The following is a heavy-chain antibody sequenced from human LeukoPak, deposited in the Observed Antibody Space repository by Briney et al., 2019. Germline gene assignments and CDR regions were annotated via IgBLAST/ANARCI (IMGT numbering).Heavy chain of an antibody. CDR3: ARDYTPQLFGGGLGVVRGVESSHPLI. Sequence: VASVKVSCKASGGTFSSYAISWVRQAPGQGLEWMGGIIPIFGTANYAQKFQGRVTMTRDMSTSTVYMELSSLRSEDTAVYYCARDYTPQLFGGGLGVVRGVESSHPLIWGQGTLVTVSS. CDR2: IIPIFGTA. V-gene: IGHV1-69*05. CDR1: GGTFSSYA. D-gene: IGHD3-10*01. J-gene: IGHJ4*02.